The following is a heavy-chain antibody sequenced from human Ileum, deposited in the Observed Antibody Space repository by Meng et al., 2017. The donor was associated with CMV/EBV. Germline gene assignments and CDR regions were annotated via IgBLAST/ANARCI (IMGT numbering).Heavy chain of an antibody. D-gene: IGHD2-2*01. J-gene: IGHJ4*02. V-gene: IGHV3-33*08. Sequence: SGFTFSSFGMHWVRQAPGKGLEWVVVIWYDGSKKYYGDSVKGRFTISRDNSKNMLYLQMNSLRAEDTAVYYCAKDGGGYQLLPFDYWGQGTLVTVSS. CDR2: IWYDGSKK. CDR3: AKDGGGYQLLPFDY. CDR1: GFTFSSFG.